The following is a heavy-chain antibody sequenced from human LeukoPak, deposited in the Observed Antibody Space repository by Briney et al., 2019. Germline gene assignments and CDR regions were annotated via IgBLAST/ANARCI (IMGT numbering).Heavy chain of an antibody. Sequence: GESLKISCKASGYTFTSYDINWVRQATGQGLEWMGWMNPNSGNTGYAQKFQGRVTMTRNTSISTAYMELSSLRSEDTAVYYCARGAKRRNWFDPWGQGTLVTVSS. CDR1: GYTFTSYD. CDR3: ARGAKRRNWFDP. V-gene: IGHV1-8*01. J-gene: IGHJ5*02. CDR2: MNPNSGNT.